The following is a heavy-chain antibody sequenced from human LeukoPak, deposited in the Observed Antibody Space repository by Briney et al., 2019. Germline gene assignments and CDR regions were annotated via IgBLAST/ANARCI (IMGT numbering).Heavy chain of an antibody. CDR2: IYYSGST. Sequence: SETLSLSCTVSGGSISSYYWSWIRQPPGKGLEWIGYIYYSGSTNYNPSLKSRVTISVDPSKNQVSLKLSTVTAADTGVYYCARRDTGVVYWFDPWGQGSQVTVSS. CDR1: GGSISSYY. CDR3: ARRDTGVVYWFDP. J-gene: IGHJ5*02. D-gene: IGHD5-18*01. V-gene: IGHV4-59*08.